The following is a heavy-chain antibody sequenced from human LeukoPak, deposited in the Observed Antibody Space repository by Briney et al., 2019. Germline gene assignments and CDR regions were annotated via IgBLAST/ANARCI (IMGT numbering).Heavy chain of an antibody. CDR1: GFTFSSYS. J-gene: IGHJ5*02. D-gene: IGHD3-3*01. CDR3: ARELRLLEWLLFDP. Sequence: GGSLRLSCAASGFTFSSYSMNWVRQAPGKGLEWVSSISSSSSYIYYADSVKGRFTISRDNAKNSLYLQMNSLRAEDTAVYYCARELRLLEWLLFDPWGQGTLVTVSS. CDR2: ISSSSSYI. V-gene: IGHV3-21*01.